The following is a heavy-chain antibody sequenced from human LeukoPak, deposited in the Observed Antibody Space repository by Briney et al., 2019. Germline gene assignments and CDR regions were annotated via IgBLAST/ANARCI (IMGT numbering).Heavy chain of an antibody. CDR3: ASGGTYDSYSFDN. J-gene: IGHJ4*02. V-gene: IGHV6-1*01. D-gene: IGHD1-26*01. CDR1: GDSVSSNTGA. Sequence: SQTLSLTCAISGDSVSSNTGAWHWFRQSPSRGLEWLGRTFYRSQWYSNYASFVNGRVTISPDISQNQFSLQLNSVTPEDTAVYYCASGGTYDSYSFDNWGLGTLVTVSS. CDR2: TFYRSQWYS.